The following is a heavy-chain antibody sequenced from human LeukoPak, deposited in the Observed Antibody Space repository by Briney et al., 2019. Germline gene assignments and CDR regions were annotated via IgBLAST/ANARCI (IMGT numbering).Heavy chain of an antibody. D-gene: IGHD2-2*01. Sequence: PSETLSLTCAVYGGSFSGYYWSWIRQPPGKGLEWIGEINHGGSTNYNPSLKSRVTISVDTSKNQFSLKLSSVTAADTAVYYCARGPVDPGDYWGQGTLVTVSS. CDR1: GGSFSGYY. J-gene: IGHJ4*02. CDR2: INHGGST. V-gene: IGHV4-34*01. CDR3: ARGPVDPGDY.